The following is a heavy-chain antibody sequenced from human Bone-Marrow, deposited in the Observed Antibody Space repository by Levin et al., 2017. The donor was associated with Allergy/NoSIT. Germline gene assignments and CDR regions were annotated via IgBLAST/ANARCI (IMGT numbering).Heavy chain of an antibody. J-gene: IGHJ3*02. V-gene: IGHV3-30*18. Sequence: LTGGSLRLSCAASGFIFSNYAIHWVRQAPGKGLEWVAVISYDASDKYYADSVKGRFTISRDNSKSTLYLQMDSLRAEDTAVYYCAKGAKWLSVFGAFDIWGQGTMVTVSS. D-gene: IGHD3-22*01. CDR2: ISYDASDK. CDR3: AKGAKWLSVFGAFDI. CDR1: GFIFSNYA.